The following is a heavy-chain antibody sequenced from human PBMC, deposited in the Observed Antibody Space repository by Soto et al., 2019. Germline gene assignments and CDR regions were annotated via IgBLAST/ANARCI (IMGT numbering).Heavy chain of an antibody. CDR2: ISGSGGST. CDR3: AKVEVMSSSYVSESTGVWAFDY. J-gene: IGHJ4*02. Sequence: PGGSLRLSCAASGFTFSSYAMSWVRQAPGKGLEWVSAISGSGGSTYYADSVKGRFTISRDNSKNTLYLQMNSLRAEDTAVYYCAKVEVMSSSYVSESTGVWAFDYWGQGTLVTISS. D-gene: IGHD3-10*01. CDR1: GFTFSSYA. V-gene: IGHV3-23*01.